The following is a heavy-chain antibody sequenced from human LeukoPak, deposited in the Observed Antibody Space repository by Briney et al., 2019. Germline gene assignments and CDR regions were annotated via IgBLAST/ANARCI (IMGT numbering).Heavy chain of an antibody. CDR1: GGTLNDYA. CDR2: IIYILDKT. J-gene: IGHJ3*01. V-gene: IGHV1-69*04. Sequence: SVKVSCKASGGTLNDYAISWVRQAPGQGLEWMGRIIYILDKTSYGQNFQGRVTFTSDKSTGAAYMELTSLRSEDTAMYYCVTLSGGDGYHFQSLGVDVWGQGTMVTVSS. D-gene: IGHD5-12*01. CDR3: VTLSGGDGYHFQSLGVDV.